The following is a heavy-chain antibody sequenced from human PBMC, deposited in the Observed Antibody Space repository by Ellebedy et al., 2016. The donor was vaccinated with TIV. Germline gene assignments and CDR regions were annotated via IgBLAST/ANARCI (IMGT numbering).Heavy chain of an antibody. CDR2: ITPFFGTT. V-gene: IGHV1-69*13. CDR3: ARGAVDYGDDETESDYYGMDV. J-gene: IGHJ6*02. CDR1: GGTFNRHA. D-gene: IGHD4-17*01. Sequence: ASVKVSCKASGGTFNRHAINWVRQDPGQGLEWMGGITPFFGTTDYAQKFQGRVTITADESTGTAYMELSSLSYEDTAVYYCARGAVDYGDDETESDYYGMDVWGQGTTVTVSS.